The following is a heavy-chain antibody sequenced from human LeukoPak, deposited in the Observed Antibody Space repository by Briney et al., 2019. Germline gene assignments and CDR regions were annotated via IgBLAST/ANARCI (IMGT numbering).Heavy chain of an antibody. CDR1: GFTFNSYA. V-gene: IGHV3-23*01. J-gene: IGHJ4*02. Sequence: GGSLRLSCAASGFTFNSYAMSWVRQAPGKGLEWVSAIVGDTVTFYTDSVKGRFTISRDNSKNTLYPQMNGLRVEDTAIYYCAKGSAQWELYDYWGQGTLVTVSS. CDR2: IVGDTVT. CDR3: AKGSAQWELYDY. D-gene: IGHD4-23*01.